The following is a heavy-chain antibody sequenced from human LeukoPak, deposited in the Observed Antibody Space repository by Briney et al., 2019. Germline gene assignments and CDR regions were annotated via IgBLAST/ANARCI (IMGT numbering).Heavy chain of an antibody. V-gene: IGHV3-30-3*01. D-gene: IGHD3-22*01. CDR1: GFTFSTYW. J-gene: IGHJ4*02. CDR3: ARTYYYDSSGYDY. Sequence: PGGSLRLSCAASGFTFSTYWMHWVRQAPGKGLEWVAVISYDGSNKYYADSVKGRFTISRDNSKNTLYLQMNSLRAEDTAVYYCARTYYYDSSGYDYWGQGTLVTVSS. CDR2: ISYDGSNK.